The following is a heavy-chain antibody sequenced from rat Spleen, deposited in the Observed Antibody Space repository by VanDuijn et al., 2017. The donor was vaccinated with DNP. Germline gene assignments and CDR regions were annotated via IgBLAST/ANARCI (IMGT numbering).Heavy chain of an antibody. V-gene: IGHV5S23*01. D-gene: IGHD3-7*01. Sequence: EVQLVESGGGLVQPGRSLKLSCAASGFTFKNYYMAWVRQAPTKGLEWVASITHSGGSTYYRDSVKCRFTISRDNAKSTLYLQMDSLRSEDTATYYCARHEGYFDYWGQGVMVTVSS. J-gene: IGHJ2*01. CDR2: ITHSGGST. CDR1: GFTFKNYY. CDR3: ARHEGYFDY.